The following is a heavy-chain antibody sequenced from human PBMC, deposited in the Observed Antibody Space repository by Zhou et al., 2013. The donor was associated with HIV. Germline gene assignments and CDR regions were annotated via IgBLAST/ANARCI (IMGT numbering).Heavy chain of an antibody. CDR2: IIPILGMV. CDR3: ARDVPPSAVGATTGFDH. J-gene: IGHJ4*02. Sequence: QVQLVQSGAEVKKPGSSVKVSCKTSGVTFTRFAISWVRQAPGQGLECMGRIIPILGMVNYAQKFQGRVTITADKSTNTVYMEVSSLRSEDTAVYYCARDVPPSAVGATTGFDHWGQGTRSPSRQ. V-gene: IGHV1-69*04. CDR1: GVTFTRFA. D-gene: IGHD1-26*01.